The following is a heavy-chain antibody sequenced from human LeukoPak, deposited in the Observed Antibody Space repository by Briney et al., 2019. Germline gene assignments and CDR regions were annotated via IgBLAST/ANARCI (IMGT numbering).Heavy chain of an antibody. CDR3: ARENRSRLWFGEGVIAFDI. V-gene: IGHV4-31*03. Sequence: PSETLSLTCTVSGGSISSGGYSWSWIRQHPGKGLEWIGYIYYSGSTYYNPSLKSRVTISVDTSKNQFSLKLSSVTAADTAVYYCARENRSRLWFGEGVIAFDIWGQGTMVTVSS. D-gene: IGHD3-10*01. J-gene: IGHJ3*02. CDR2: IYYSGST. CDR1: GGSISSGGYS.